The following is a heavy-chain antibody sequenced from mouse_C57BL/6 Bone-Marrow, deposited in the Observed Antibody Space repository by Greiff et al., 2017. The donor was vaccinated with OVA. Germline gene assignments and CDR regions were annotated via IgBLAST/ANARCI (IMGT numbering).Heavy chain of an antibody. V-gene: IGHV2-9-1*01. J-gene: IGHJ1*03. CDR2: IWTGGGT. CDR3: APHYYGSSPYWYFDV. CDR1: GFSLTSYA. Sequence: VQLQESGPGLVAPSQSLSITCTVSGFSLTSYAISWVRQPPGKGLEWLGVIWTGGGTNYNSALKSRLSISKDNSKSQVFLKMNSLQTDDTARYYCAPHYYGSSPYWYFDVWGTGTTVTVSS. D-gene: IGHD1-1*01.